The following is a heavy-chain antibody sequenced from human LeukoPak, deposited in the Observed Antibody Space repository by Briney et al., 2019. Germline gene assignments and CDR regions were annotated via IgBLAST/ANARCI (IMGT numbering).Heavy chain of an antibody. V-gene: IGHV3-66*01. CDR1: GFTFSSYA. Sequence: AGGSLRLSCAASGFTFSSYAMSWVRQGPGKGLEWVSIIYDAASTYYADSVKGRFTISRDSSKNTVYLQMKSLRAEDTGVYFCARAVVGSGSLYWGQGTLVTVSS. CDR3: ARAVVGSGSLY. CDR2: IYDAAST. J-gene: IGHJ4*02. D-gene: IGHD3-10*01.